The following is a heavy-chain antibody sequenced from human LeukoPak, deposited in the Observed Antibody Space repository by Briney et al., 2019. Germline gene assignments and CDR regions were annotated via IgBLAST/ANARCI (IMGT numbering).Heavy chain of an antibody. Sequence: PGGSLRLSCAASGFTFSSYSMNWVRQAPGKGLEWVSVIYSSGNTYYADSVKGRFTISRDNSKNTLYLQMNSLRAEDTAVYYCVRAGSGWFGGLHWGQGTLVTVSS. CDR2: IYSSGNT. CDR1: GFTFSSYS. V-gene: IGHV3-53*01. J-gene: IGHJ4*02. D-gene: IGHD6-19*01. CDR3: VRAGSGWFGGLH.